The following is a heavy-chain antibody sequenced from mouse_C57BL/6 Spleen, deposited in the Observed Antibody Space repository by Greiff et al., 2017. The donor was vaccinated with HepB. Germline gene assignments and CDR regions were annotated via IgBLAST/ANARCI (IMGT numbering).Heavy chain of an antibody. V-gene: IGHV5-4*03. D-gene: IGHD1-1*01. CDR3: ERGRLSYYWYFDV. CDR1: GFTFSSYA. CDR2: IRAGGSYI. J-gene: IGHJ1*03. Sequence: EVMLVESGGGLVKPGGSLKLSCAASGFTFSSYAMPWVRQTPEKRLEWVATIRAGGSYIYYPDNVKGRFTIARDNAKNNLYLQMSDLKSEDTAMYYGERGRLSYYWYFDVWGTGTTVTVSS.